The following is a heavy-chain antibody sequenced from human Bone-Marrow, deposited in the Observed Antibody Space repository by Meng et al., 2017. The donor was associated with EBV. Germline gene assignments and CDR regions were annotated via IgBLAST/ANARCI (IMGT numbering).Heavy chain of an antibody. CDR1: GGTFRGDA. Sequence: VVPSGGEGTKPGASVKFSCKTSGGTFRGDAISWVRQAPGQGLEWMGGLIPLSDAPHYAQKFQGRVTITADESTSTHYLDLSGLRAEDTAVYYCASESGRGFTPDYWGQGTLVTSPQ. V-gene: IGHV1-69*01. D-gene: IGHD3-10*01. CDR2: LIPLSDAP. J-gene: IGHJ4*02. CDR3: ASESGRGFTPDY.